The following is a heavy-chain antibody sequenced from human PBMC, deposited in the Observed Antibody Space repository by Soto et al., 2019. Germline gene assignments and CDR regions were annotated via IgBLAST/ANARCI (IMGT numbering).Heavy chain of an antibody. CDR3: ARSKNNYDILTGSEYYFDY. D-gene: IGHD3-9*01. J-gene: IGHJ4*01. Sequence: SVKVSCKASGATFSSYAISWVRQAPGQGLEWMGGIIPIFGTANYAQKFQGRVTITADESTSTAYMELSSLRSEDTAVYYCARSKNNYDILTGSEYYFDYWGQRTLVTVSS. CDR1: GATFSSYA. CDR2: IIPIFGTA. V-gene: IGHV1-69*13.